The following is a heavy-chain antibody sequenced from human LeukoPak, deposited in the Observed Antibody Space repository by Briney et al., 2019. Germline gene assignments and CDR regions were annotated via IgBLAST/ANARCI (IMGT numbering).Heavy chain of an antibody. CDR2: LYSGGST. D-gene: IGHD3-16*01. CDR1: GFTFSSYW. J-gene: IGHJ4*02. CDR3: ARVYRAMAYTGYYFDY. V-gene: IGHV3-53*01. Sequence: GGSLRLSCAASGFTFSSYWMYWVPQAPGKGLEWVSVLYSGGSTFSADSVKGRFTISRDNSKNTLYLQMNSLRAEDTAVYYCARVYRAMAYTGYYFDYWGQGTLVTVSS.